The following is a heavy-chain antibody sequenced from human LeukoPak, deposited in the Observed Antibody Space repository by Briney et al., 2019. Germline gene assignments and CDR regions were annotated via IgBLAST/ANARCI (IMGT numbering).Heavy chain of an antibody. CDR1: GFTFISYG. CDR2: ISYDGSNK. J-gene: IGHJ4*02. CDR3: AKDGPFRDGSGSYHQAVLDY. D-gene: IGHD3-10*01. V-gene: IGHV3-30*18. Sequence: GGSLRLSCAASGFTFISYGMHWVRQAPGKGLEWVAAISYDGSNKYYSDSVKGRFTISRDNSKNTLYMQMNSLRAEDTAVYYCAKDGPFRDGSGSYHQAVLDYWGQGTLVTVSS.